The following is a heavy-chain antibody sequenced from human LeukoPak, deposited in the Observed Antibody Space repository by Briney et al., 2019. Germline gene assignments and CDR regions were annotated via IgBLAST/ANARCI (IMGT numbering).Heavy chain of an antibody. CDR1: GFTFSSYS. CDR3: ASGFSSSPYFDY. CDR2: ITGSSSYI. Sequence: GGSLRLSCAASGFTFSSYSMNWVRQAPGKGLEWVSFITGSSSYIYYTDSVKGRFTISRDNAKNSLFLQMNSLRDEDTAVYYCASGFSSSPYFDYWGQGTLVTVSS. V-gene: IGHV3-21*01. D-gene: IGHD6-6*01. J-gene: IGHJ4*02.